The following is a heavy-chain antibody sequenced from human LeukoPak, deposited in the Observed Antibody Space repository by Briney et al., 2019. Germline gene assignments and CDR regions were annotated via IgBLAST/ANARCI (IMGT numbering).Heavy chain of an antibody. CDR1: GFIFSSYG. J-gene: IGHJ4*02. CDR2: IRYDGSNK. V-gene: IGHV3-30*02. CDR3: ARIEMAVAPPDY. D-gene: IGHD6-19*01. Sequence: GGSLGLSCAASGFIFSSYGMHWVRQAPGKGLEWVAFIRYDGSNKYYAYSVKGRFTISRDNSKNTLYLQMNSLRAEDTAVYYCARIEMAVAPPDYWGQGTLVIVSS.